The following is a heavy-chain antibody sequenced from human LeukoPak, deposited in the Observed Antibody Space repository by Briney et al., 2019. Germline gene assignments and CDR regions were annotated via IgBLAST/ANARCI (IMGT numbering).Heavy chain of an antibody. D-gene: IGHD4-23*01. Sequence: GGSWRLSCAASGFTFSSYAMSWVRQAPGKGLEWVSYISDTAFTIYYADSVKGRFTISRDNAKNSLFLQMNNLRVEDTAVYYCARAGYGGFDYWGQGTLVTVSS. CDR2: ISDTAFTI. V-gene: IGHV3-48*04. CDR1: GFTFSSYA. CDR3: ARAGYGGFDY. J-gene: IGHJ4*02.